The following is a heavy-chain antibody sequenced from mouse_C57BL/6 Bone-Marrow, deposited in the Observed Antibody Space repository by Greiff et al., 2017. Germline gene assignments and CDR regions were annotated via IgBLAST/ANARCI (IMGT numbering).Heavy chain of an antibody. CDR2: IHPNSSST. D-gene: IGHD1-1*01. CDR3: ARSGYYYGSSFWYFDV. J-gene: IGHJ1*01. CDR1: GYTFTSYW. Sequence: QVQLQQPGAELVKPGASVKLSCKASGYTFTSYWMHWVKQRPGQGLEWIGMIHPNSSSTNYNEKFKSKATLTVAKSSSTAYMQLSSRTSEDSAVYYCARSGYYYGSSFWYFDVWGSGTTVTVSS. V-gene: IGHV1-64*01.